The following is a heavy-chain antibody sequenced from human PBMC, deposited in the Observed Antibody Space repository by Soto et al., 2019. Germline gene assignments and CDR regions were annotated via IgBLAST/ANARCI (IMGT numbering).Heavy chain of an antibody. D-gene: IGHD5-18*01. CDR1: GGTFSSYA. Sequence: QVQLVQSGAEVKKHGSSVKVSCKASGGTFSSYAISWVRQAPGQGLEWMGGIIPIFGPANYAQKFQGRVTITADESTSTAEMELSSLRSEDTAVYYWARGEGDTAMVDYYYGMDVWCQGTTVTVS. CDR2: IIPIFGPA. V-gene: IGHV1-69*01. J-gene: IGHJ6*02. CDR3: ARGEGDTAMVDYYYGMDV.